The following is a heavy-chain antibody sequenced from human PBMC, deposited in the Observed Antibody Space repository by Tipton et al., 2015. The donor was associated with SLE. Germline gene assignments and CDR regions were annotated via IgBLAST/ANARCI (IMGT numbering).Heavy chain of an antibody. CDR2: ISYDGSNK. CDR3: AKGGGSYWGFDY. Sequence: SLRLSCAASGFTFSSYAMHWVRQAPGKGLEWVAVISYDGSNKYYADSVKGRFTISRDNSKNTLYLQMNSLRAEDTAVYYCAKGGGSYWGFDYWGQGTLVTVSS. J-gene: IGHJ4*02. V-gene: IGHV3-30-3*01. D-gene: IGHD1-26*01. CDR1: GFTFSSYA.